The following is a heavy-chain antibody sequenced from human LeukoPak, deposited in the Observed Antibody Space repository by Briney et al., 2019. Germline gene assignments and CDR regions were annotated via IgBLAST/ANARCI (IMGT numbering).Heavy chain of an antibody. Sequence: SETLSLTCTVSGGSISTTTHFWGWTRQSPENRLEWIGTIFYGGRTSYNPSLRSRVTISVDTSKNQFSLKLSSVTAADTAVYYCARTRYYYNSRSYGAPYYFDYWGQGTLVTVSS. D-gene: IGHD3-10*01. J-gene: IGHJ4*02. CDR3: ARTRYYYNSRSYGAPYYFDY. V-gene: IGHV4-39*01. CDR2: IFYGGRT. CDR1: GGSISTTTHF.